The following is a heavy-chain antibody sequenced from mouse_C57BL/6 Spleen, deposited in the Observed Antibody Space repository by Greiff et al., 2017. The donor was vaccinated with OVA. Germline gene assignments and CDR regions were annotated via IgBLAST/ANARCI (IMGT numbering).Heavy chain of an antibody. CDR3: ARGDGNLFAY. Sequence: EVQLVESGGGLVQPGGSLKLSCAASGFTFSDYYMYWVRQTPEKRLEWVAYISNGGGSTYYPDTVKGRFTISRDNAKNTLYLQMSRLKSEDTAMYYCARGDGNLFAYWGQGTLVTVSA. CDR1: GFTFSDYY. D-gene: IGHD2-1*01. V-gene: IGHV5-12*01. J-gene: IGHJ3*01. CDR2: ISNGGGST.